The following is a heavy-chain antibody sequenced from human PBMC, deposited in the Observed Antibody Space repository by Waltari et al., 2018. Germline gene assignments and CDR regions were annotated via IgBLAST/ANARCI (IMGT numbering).Heavy chain of an antibody. J-gene: IGHJ5*02. CDR3: TRDLYGSGGDWFDP. Sequence: EVRLAESGGGLVKPGGPLGLARTASGSDFSDCDLNWVRQAPGTGLEWVSSIGGTHSNIFYADSVKGRFTVSRDNAKNSLYLQMDNLRAEDSGLYFCTRDLYGSGGDWFDPWGQGTLVTVSS. CDR2: IGGTHSNI. CDR1: GSDFSDCD. V-gene: IGHV3-21*03. D-gene: IGHD3-10*01.